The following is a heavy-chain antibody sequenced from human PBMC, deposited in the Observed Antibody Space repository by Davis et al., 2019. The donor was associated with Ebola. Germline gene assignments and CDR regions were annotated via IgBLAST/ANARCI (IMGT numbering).Heavy chain of an antibody. J-gene: IGHJ4*02. V-gene: IGHV3-72*01. CDR3: ATGSGSTGSRAFHY. Sequence: PGGSLRLSCAASGITFSDHYMDWVRQGPGKGLEWVARIRNKANTYTIEYAASVKGRFTISKDDSRNSLYLQMNSLNTDDTAVYHCATGSGSTGSRAFHYWGQGTLVTVSS. D-gene: IGHD1-1*01. CDR2: IRNKANTYTI. CDR1: GITFSDHY.